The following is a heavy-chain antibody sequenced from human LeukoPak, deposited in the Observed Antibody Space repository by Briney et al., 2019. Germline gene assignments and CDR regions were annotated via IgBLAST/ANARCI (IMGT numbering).Heavy chain of an antibody. CDR2: IYYSGYT. J-gene: IGHJ5*02. CDR1: GGSINSYY. V-gene: IGHV4-59*01. CDR3: ASSKTNGDSSGWYAWLDP. D-gene: IGHD6-19*01. Sequence: SETLSLTCTVSGGSINSYYWSWIRQPPGKGLEWIGYIYYSGYTNYNPSLKSRVTISVDTSKNQFSLKPSSVTAADTAVYYCASSKTNGDSSGWYAWLDPWGQGTLVTVSS.